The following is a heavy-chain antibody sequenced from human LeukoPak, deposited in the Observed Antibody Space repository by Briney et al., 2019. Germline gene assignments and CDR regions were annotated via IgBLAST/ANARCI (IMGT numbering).Heavy chain of an antibody. CDR2: INSDGSST. J-gene: IGHJ4*02. CDR3: ARDGYGDYVDY. D-gene: IGHD4-17*01. V-gene: IGHV3-74*01. CDR1: GFTFSSYW. Sequence: GGSLRLSCAASGFTFSSYWMHWVRQAPGKGLVWVSRINSDGSSTSYADSVKGRFTISRDNAKNTLYLQMNSLRAEDTAAYYCARDGYGDYVDYWGQGTLVTVSS.